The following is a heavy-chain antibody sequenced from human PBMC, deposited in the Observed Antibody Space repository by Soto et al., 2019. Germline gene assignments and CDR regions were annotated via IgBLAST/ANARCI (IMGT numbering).Heavy chain of an antibody. V-gene: IGHV3-11*06. J-gene: IGHJ4*02. D-gene: IGHD3-10*01. CDR2: ISGGSSYT. CDR1: GFSFGDSY. Sequence: QVQLVESGGGLVKPGGSLRLACAASGFSFGDSYMSWVRQAPGKGLEWLSYISGGSSYTNYADSVKGRFTISRDNAKRSLYLEMNSLRADDTSVYYCAKTSVAASGYYLDHWSQGNLVSVSS. CDR3: AKTSVAASGYYLDH.